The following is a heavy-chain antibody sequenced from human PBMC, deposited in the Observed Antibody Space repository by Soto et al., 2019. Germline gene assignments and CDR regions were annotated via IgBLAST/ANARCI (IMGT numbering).Heavy chain of an antibody. Sequence: PSETLSLTCTVYGDSMRSFYWSWIRQPPGKGLEWIGNIYYSGSTNYNPSRKSRVTMSVDMSRNQVSLKLSSVTAADTAVYYCTRVGGYYGDYPNFDYWGQGALVTV. CDR3: TRVGGYYGDYPNFDY. V-gene: IGHV4-59*01. CDR2: IYYSGST. D-gene: IGHD4-17*01. CDR1: GDSMRSFY. J-gene: IGHJ4*02.